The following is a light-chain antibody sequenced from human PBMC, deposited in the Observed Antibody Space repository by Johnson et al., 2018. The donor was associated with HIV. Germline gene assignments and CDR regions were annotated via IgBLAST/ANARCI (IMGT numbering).Light chain of an antibody. V-gene: IGLV1-51*01. Sequence: QYVLTQPHSVSAAPGQKVTISCSGSSSNIGNNYVSWYQQLPGTAPKLLIYDNNKRPSGIPDRFYGSKSGTSATLGITGLQTGDEADYYCGTWDSSLSGVFGTGTKVTVL. CDR3: GTWDSSLSGV. CDR1: SSNIGNNY. CDR2: DNN. J-gene: IGLJ1*01.